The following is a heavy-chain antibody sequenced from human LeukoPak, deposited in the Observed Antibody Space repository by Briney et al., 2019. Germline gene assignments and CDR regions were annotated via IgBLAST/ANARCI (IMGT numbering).Heavy chain of an antibody. CDR3: ARSSYSSSSSV. V-gene: IGHV3-23*01. Sequence: GGSLRLSCAASGFTFSSYGMHWVRQAPGKGLEWVSVISGSGGSTYYADSVKGRFTISRDNSKNTLYLQMNSLRAEDTAVYYCARSSYSSSSSVWGQGTMVTVSS. D-gene: IGHD6-6*01. CDR2: ISGSGGST. CDR1: GFTFSSYG. J-gene: IGHJ3*01.